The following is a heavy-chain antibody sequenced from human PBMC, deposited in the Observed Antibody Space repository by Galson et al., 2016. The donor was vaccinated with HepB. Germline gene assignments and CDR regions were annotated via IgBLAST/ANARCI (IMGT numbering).Heavy chain of an antibody. D-gene: IGHD3-3*01. V-gene: IGHV3-33*01. CDR3: ARESWGAFGFGVVNYYYYMDV. Sequence: SLRLSCAASGFTFSSYGMHWVRQAPGKGLEWVAGIWIDGSNKYYADSVKGRFTISRDNSKNTLYLQMNSLRAEDTAVYYCARESWGAFGFGVVNYYYYMDVWGKGTTVTVSS. CDR1: GFTFSSYG. J-gene: IGHJ6*03. CDR2: IWIDGSNK.